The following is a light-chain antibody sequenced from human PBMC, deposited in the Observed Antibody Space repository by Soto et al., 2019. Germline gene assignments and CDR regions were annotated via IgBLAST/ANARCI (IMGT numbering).Light chain of an antibody. CDR2: AAS. J-gene: IGKJ3*01. V-gene: IGKV1-39*01. Sequence: TQSPLSLSASVGDRVTITCRASQSISSYLNWYQQKPGKAPKLLIYAASSLQSGVPSRFSGSGSGTDFTLTISSLQPEDFATYYCQQSYSTLFTFGPGTKVDIK. CDR3: QQSYSTLFT. CDR1: QSISSY.